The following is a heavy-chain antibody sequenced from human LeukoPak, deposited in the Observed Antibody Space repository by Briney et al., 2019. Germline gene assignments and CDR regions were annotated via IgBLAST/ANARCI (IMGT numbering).Heavy chain of an antibody. D-gene: IGHD3-22*01. V-gene: IGHV3-23*01. CDR3: AKDLFGYYYDSSGYSFDY. CDR1: GFTFSSYE. CDR2: ISGSGGST. Sequence: GGSLRLSCAASGFTFSSYEMNWVRQAPGKGLEWVSAISGSGGSTYYADSVKGRFTISRDNSKNTLYLQMNSLRAEDTAVYYCAKDLFGYYYDSSGYSFDYWGQGTLVTVSS. J-gene: IGHJ4*02.